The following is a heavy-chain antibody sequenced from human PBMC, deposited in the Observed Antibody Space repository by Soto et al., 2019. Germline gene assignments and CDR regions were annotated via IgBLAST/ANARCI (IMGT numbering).Heavy chain of an antibody. V-gene: IGHV3-23*01. CDR2: ISGSGGST. CDR3: AKDTTMVRGVITHKHGFDY. D-gene: IGHD3-10*01. Sequence: GGSLRLSCAASGFTFSSYAMSWVRQAPGKGLEWVSAISGSGGSTYYADSVKGRFTISRDNSKNTLYLQMNSLRAEDTAVYYCAKDTTMVRGVITHKHGFDYWGQGSMVTVSS. CDR1: GFTFSSYA. J-gene: IGHJ4*02.